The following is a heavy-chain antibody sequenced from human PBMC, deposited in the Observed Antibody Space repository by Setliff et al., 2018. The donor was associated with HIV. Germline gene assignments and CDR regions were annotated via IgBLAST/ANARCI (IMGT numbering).Heavy chain of an antibody. CDR3: VRESLTTVSSY. V-gene: IGHV3-48*01. CDR2: ISGNSGTK. J-gene: IGHJ4*02. Sequence: LSCAASGFTFSSYSMNWVRQAPGKGLEWLSYISGNSGTKYYADSVKGRFTISRDNAKNSLYLQMNSLRAEDTAVYYCVRESLTTVSSYWGQGTLVTVSS. D-gene: IGHD4-17*01. CDR1: GFTFSSYS.